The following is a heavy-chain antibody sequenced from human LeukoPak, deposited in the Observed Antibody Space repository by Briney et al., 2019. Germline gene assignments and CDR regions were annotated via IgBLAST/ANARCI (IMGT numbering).Heavy chain of an antibody. CDR1: GGSISSYY. CDR3: ATHPGTDYGGPY. Sequence: SDTLSLTCTVSGGSISSYYWSWIRQPPGKGLEWIGYIYYSGSTNYNPSLKSRVTISVDTSKNQFSLKLSSVTAADTAVYYCATHPGTDYGGPYWGQGTLVTVSS. J-gene: IGHJ4*02. CDR2: IYYSGST. V-gene: IGHV4-59*08. D-gene: IGHD4-23*01.